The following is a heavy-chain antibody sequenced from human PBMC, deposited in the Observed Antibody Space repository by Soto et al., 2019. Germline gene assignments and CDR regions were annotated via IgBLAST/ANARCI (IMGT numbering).Heavy chain of an antibody. V-gene: IGHV1-69*13. CDR3: ASKGGVAGFFDY. D-gene: IGHD6-19*01. CDR1: GCTFSSYA. J-gene: IGHJ4*02. CDR2: IIPIFGTA. Sequence: SAVQVSCKASGCTFSSYAISWVRQAPGQGRDWVGGIIPIFGTANYPQKFQGRVTITADESTSTAYMEVSSLTSEDTAVYYAASKGGVAGFFDYWGQGTLVTVSS.